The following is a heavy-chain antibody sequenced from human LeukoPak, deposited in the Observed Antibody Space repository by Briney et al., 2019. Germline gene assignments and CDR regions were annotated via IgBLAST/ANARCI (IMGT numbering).Heavy chain of an antibody. CDR1: GFTFTNYA. V-gene: IGHV3-30*04. CDR2: ISYDGSNK. D-gene: IGHD3-10*01. Sequence: GGSLRLSCAASGFTFTNYAMHWVRQAPGKGLEWVAVISYDGSNKYYADSVKGRFTISRDNSKNTLYLQMNSLRADDYGVYYCARTEYYGFPLGQGTLVTVSS. J-gene: IGHJ5*02. CDR3: ARTEYYGFP.